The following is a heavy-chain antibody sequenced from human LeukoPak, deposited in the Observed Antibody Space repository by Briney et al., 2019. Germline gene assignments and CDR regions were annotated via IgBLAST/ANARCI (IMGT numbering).Heavy chain of an antibody. CDR2: INSGGAT. Sequence: GGSLRLSCAASGFSVSSNYMAWVRQAPGKGLEWVSFINSGGATYYADSVKGRFTISRDNSKNTLYLQMNSLRVEDTAVYYCARGIGVDYWGQGTLVTISP. D-gene: IGHD2/OR15-2a*01. J-gene: IGHJ4*02. CDR3: ARGIGVDY. V-gene: IGHV3-66*01. CDR1: GFSVSSNY.